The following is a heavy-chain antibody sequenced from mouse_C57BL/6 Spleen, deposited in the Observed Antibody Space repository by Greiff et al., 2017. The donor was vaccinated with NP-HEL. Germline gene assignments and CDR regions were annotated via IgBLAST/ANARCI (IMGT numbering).Heavy chain of an antibody. J-gene: IGHJ2*01. CDR2: IWWDDDK. Sequence: VKLQESGPGILQPSQTLSLTCSFSGFSLSTFGMGVGWIRQPSGKGLEWLAHIWWDDDKYYNPALKSRLTISKDTSKNQVFLKIANVDTADTATYYCARIYYGNYYFDYWGQGTTLTVSS. D-gene: IGHD2-1*01. CDR1: GFSLSTFGMG. CDR3: ARIYYGNYYFDY. V-gene: IGHV8-8*01.